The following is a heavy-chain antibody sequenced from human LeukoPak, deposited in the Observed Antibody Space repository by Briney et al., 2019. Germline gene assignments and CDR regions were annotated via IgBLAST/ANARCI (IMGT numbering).Heavy chain of an antibody. J-gene: IGHJ5*02. V-gene: IGHV4-30-2*01. Sequence: SSETLSLTCAVSGGSISSGGYSWSWIRQPPGKGLEWIGYIYHSGSTYYNPSLKSRVTISVDRSKNQFSLKLSSVTAADTAVYYCAREVSVHYDILTGHRGFDPWGQGTLVTVSS. CDR3: AREVSVHYDILTGHRGFDP. D-gene: IGHD3-9*01. CDR2: IYHSGST. CDR1: GGSISSGGYS.